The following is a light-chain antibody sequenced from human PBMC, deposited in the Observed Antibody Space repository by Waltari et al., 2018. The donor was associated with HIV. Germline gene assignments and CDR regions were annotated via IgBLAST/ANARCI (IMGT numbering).Light chain of an antibody. CDR3: QQYNNWPLT. CDR2: GAS. Sequence: EIVMTQSPATLSVSPGERATISCRASQSVTSNLAWYQQKPGQAPRLLIYGASTRATGIPARFSGSGSGADFTLTISSLQSEDFALYYCQQYNNWPLTFGGGTKVEIK. J-gene: IGKJ4*01. CDR1: QSVTSN. V-gene: IGKV3-15*01.